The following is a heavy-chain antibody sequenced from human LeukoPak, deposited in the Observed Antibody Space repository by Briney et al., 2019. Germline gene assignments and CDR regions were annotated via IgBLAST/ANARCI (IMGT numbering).Heavy chain of an antibody. CDR2: IYHSGTT. Sequence: SGTLSLTCAVSGGSISNSNWWSWVRQPPGKGLEWIGEIYHSGTTNNNPSLKSRVTISVDKSKNQFSLRLSSVTAADTAVYYCARNGPTAGGHLDIWGQGTMVTVSS. CDR3: ARNGPTAGGHLDI. CDR1: GGSISNSNW. V-gene: IGHV4-4*02. J-gene: IGHJ3*02. D-gene: IGHD6-13*01.